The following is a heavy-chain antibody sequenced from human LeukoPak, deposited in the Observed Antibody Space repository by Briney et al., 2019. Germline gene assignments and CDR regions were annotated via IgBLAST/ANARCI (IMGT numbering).Heavy chain of an antibody. J-gene: IGHJ5*02. Sequence: GASVKVSCKASGYTFTGYYMHWVRQAPGQGLEWMGRINPSSGGTNYAQKFQGKVTMTRDTSISTAYMELSRLRSDDTAVYYCAKTIADGRFDPWGQGTLVTVSS. V-gene: IGHV1-2*06. D-gene: IGHD6-13*01. CDR2: INPSSGGT. CDR1: GYTFTGYY. CDR3: AKTIADGRFDP.